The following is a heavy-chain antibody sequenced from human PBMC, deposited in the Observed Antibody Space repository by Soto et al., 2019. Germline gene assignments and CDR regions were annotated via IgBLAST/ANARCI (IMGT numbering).Heavy chain of an antibody. V-gene: IGHV4-4*02. J-gene: IGHJ6*02. CDR1: GGSISSSNW. CDR3: ARQQTGGHGMDV. D-gene: IGHD6-13*01. CDR2: IYHSGST. Sequence: SAPLSLTCAVSGGSISSSNWWSSVRQPPGKGLEWIGEIYHSGSTNYNPSLKSRVTISVDKSKNQFSLKLSSVTAADTAVYYCARQQTGGHGMDVWGHGTTVTVSS.